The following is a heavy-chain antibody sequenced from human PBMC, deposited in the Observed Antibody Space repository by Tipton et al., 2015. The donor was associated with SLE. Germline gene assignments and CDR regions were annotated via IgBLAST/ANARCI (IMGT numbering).Heavy chain of an antibody. Sequence: AGLVKPSETLSLTCAVYGGSFSGYYWSWIRQPPGKGLEWIGGINHSGSTNYNPSLKSRVTILVDTSKNQFSLKLSSVTAADTAMYYCARGYYDSSGYYLRYYYYGMDVWGQGTTVTVSS. J-gene: IGHJ6*02. V-gene: IGHV4-34*01. D-gene: IGHD3-22*01. CDR2: INHSGST. CDR3: ARGYYDSSGYYLRYYYYGMDV. CDR1: GGSFSGYY.